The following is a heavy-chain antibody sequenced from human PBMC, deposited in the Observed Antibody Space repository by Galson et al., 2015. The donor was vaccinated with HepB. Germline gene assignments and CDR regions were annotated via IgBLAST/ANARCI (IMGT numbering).Heavy chain of an antibody. V-gene: IGHV3-7*03. CDR1: GFTFSSSW. CDR3: ARVEQFRPPFFGF. D-gene: IGHD3-16*01. CDR2: IKQDGSEK. Sequence: SLRLSCAASGFTFSSSWMSWVRQAPGKGLEWVANIKQDGSEKYYVDSVKGRFTISRDNAKNSLYLQMNSLRAEDTAVYYCARVEQFRPPFFGFWGQGTLITVSS. J-gene: IGHJ4*02.